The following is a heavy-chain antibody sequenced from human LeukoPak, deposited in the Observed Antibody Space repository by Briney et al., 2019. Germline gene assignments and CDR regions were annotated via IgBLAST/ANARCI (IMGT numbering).Heavy chain of an antibody. CDR3: ARYRGSGSYYNDFDY. Sequence: ASETLSLTCTVSGGSISSSSYYWGWIRQPPGKGLEWIGSIYYSGSTYYNPSLKSRVTISVDTSKNQFSLKLSSVTAADTALYYCARYRGSGSYYNDFDYWGQGTLVTVSS. CDR1: GGSISSSSYY. D-gene: IGHD3-10*01. V-gene: IGHV4-39*07. J-gene: IGHJ4*02. CDR2: IYYSGST.